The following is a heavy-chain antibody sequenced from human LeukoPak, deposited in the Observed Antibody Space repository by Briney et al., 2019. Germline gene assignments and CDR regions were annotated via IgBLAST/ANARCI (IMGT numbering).Heavy chain of an antibody. CDR2: ISSSSSYI. J-gene: IGHJ4*02. D-gene: IGHD2-2*01. Sequence: GGSLRLSCAASGFTFSSYSMNWVRQAPGKGLEWVSSISSSSSYIYYADSVKGRFTISRDNAKNSLYLQMNSLRAEDTAVYYCARYLGYCSSTSCYGDYYFDYWGQGTLVTVSS. CDR3: ARYLGYCSSTSCYGDYYFDY. CDR1: GFTFSSYS. V-gene: IGHV3-21*01.